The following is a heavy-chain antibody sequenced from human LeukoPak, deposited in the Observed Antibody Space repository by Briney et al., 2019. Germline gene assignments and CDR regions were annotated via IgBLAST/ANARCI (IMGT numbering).Heavy chain of an antibody. V-gene: IGHV3-43*01. J-gene: IGHJ4*02. Sequence: GGSLRLSCAASGFTFDDYTMHWVCQAPGKGLEWVSLISWDGGSRYYADSVKGRFTISRDNSKNSLYLQMNSLRNEDTALYYCAKDNLRKLTSEYYFDSWGQGTLVTVSS. CDR3: AKDNLRKLTSEYYFDS. D-gene: IGHD1-14*01. CDR2: ISWDGGSR. CDR1: GFTFDDYT.